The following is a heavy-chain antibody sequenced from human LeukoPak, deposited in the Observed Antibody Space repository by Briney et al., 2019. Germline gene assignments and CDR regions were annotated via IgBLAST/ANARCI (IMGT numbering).Heavy chain of an antibody. V-gene: IGHV3-15*01. J-gene: IGHJ4*02. Sequence: KPGGSLRLSCAASGFTFSNAWMSWVRQAPGKGLEWVGRIKSKTDGGTTDYAAPVKGRFTISRDDSKNTLYLQMNSLKTVDTAVYYCTTDALLWFGELLYPFDYWGQGTLVTVSS. CDR2: IKSKTDGGTT. CDR1: GFTFSNAW. D-gene: IGHD3-10*01. CDR3: TTDALLWFGELLYPFDY.